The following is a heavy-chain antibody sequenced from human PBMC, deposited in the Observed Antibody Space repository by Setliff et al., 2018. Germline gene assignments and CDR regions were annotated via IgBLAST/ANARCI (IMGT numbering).Heavy chain of an antibody. J-gene: IGHJ4*02. D-gene: IGHD6-6*01. V-gene: IGHV1-69*05. Sequence: SVKVSCKASGGTFSSYAISWVRQAPGQGLEWMGGIIPIFGTANYAQKLQGRVTMTRDTSTSTVYMELSSLRSEDTAVYYCARDNSSSSGEVDYWGQGTLVTVSS. CDR2: IIPIFGTA. CDR3: ARDNSSSSGEVDY. CDR1: GGTFSSYA.